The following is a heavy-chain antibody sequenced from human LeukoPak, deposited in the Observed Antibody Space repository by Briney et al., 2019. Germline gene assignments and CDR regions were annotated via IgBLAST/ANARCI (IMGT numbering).Heavy chain of an antibody. CDR2: INYSGST. CDR3: ARLSGY. CDR1: GGAISSDNYY. J-gene: IGHJ4*02. V-gene: IGHV4-39*01. Sequence: SETLSLTCTVSGGAISSDNYYWGWIRQPPGKGLEWIVSINYSGSTYYNPSLKSRVTLSVDTSRTQFSLRLSSVTAADTAVYYCARLSGYWGQGTLVTVSS.